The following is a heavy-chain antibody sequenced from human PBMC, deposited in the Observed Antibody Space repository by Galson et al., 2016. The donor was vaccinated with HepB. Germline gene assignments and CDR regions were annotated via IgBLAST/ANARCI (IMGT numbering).Heavy chain of an antibody. CDR2: ISSSSTPI. J-gene: IGHJ6*02. CDR1: GFTFSNYS. V-gene: IGHV3-48*02. D-gene: IGHD3-10*01. Sequence: SLRLSCAASGFTFSNYSMNWVRLAPGKGLEWVSYISSSSTPIYYAHSVKGRFTISTDNAKNSLYLQMNSLRDEDTAVYYCARRAVWFGEPIQDYYYYGMNVWGQGTTVTVSS. CDR3: ARRAVWFGEPIQDYYYYGMNV.